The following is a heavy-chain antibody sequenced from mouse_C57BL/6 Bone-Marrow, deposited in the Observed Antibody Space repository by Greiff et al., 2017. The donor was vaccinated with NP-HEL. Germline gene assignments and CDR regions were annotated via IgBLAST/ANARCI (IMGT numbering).Heavy chain of an antibody. CDR1: GFTFSDYG. CDR2: ISSGSSTI. V-gene: IGHV5-17*01. D-gene: IGHD2-2*01. J-gene: IGHJ2*01. Sequence: EVQRVESGGGLVKPGGSLKLSCAASGFTFSDYGMHWVRQAPEKGLEWVAYISSGSSTIYYADTVKGRFTTSRDNAKNTLFRQMTSLRSEETAMYYCARYGYDGFDYWGQGTTLTVSS. CDR3: ARYGYDGFDY.